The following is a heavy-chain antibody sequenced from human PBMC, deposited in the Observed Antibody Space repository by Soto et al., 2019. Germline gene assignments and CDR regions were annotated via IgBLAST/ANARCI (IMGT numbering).Heavy chain of an antibody. J-gene: IGHJ4*02. CDR3: ATDREYSSGFDY. CDR2: FDPEDGET. D-gene: IGHD6-19*01. CDR1: GYTLTELS. Sequence: ASVNVSCKVSGYTLTELSMHWVRQAPGKGLEWMGGFDPEDGETIYAQKFQGRVTMTEDTSTDTAYMELSSLRSEDTAVYYCATDREYSSGFDYWGQGTLVTVSS. V-gene: IGHV1-24*01.